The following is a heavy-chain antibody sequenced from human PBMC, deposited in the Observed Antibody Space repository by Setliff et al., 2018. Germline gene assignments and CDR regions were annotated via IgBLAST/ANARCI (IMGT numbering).Heavy chain of an antibody. D-gene: IGHD2-15*01. CDR1: GFTLSTYR. CDR3: ARTCSGSGCYAGLES. V-gene: IGHV3-33*08. J-gene: IGHJ4*02. Sequence: GGSLRLSCAASGFTLSTYRMHWVRQAPGKGLEWVAVMWDDGGNKYHADSVKGRFTISRDNSKNTLYLQMNSLRPEDTAVYYCARTCSGSGCYAGLESWGQGTPVTVSS. CDR2: MWDDGGNK.